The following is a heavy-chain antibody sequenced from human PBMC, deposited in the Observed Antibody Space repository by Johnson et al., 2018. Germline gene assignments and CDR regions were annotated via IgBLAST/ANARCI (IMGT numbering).Heavy chain of an antibody. V-gene: IGHV3-30*18. J-gene: IGHJ6*03. CDR3: TKRGAPPGGGDYYYMDV. CDR1: GYTFSSYG. D-gene: IGHD3-16*01. Sequence: QVQLVESGGGVVQXGRSLRLXCAASGYTFSSYGIHWVRQAPGKGLEWVAAISSDGRNKQYADSVQGRFPISRDNSTSTLYLQMGSLRPEDTAVYHCTKRGAPPGGGDYYYMDVWGRGTTVTVSS. CDR2: ISSDGRNK.